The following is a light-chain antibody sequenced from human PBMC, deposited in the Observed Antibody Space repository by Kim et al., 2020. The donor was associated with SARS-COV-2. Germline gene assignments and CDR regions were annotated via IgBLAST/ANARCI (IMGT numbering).Light chain of an antibody. Sequence: SASVGDRVTITCRASQSISSWLAWYQQKPGKAPKLLIYDASSLESGVPCRFSGSGSGTEFTLTISSLQPDDFATYYCQQCNSYSYTFGQGTKLEI. V-gene: IGKV1-5*01. CDR2: DAS. CDR1: QSISSW. J-gene: IGKJ2*01. CDR3: QQCNSYSYT.